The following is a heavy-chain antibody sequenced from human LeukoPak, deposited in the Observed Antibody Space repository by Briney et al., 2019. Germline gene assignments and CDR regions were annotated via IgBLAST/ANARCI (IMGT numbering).Heavy chain of an antibody. CDR3: ASLYCSSTSCYTGDYYYGMDV. Sequence: GASVKVSCKASGGTFSSYAISWVRQAPGQGLEWMGRIIPIFGIANYAQKFQGRVTITADKSTSTAYMELSSLRSEDTAVYYCASLYCSSTSCYTGDYYYGMDVWGQGTTVTVSS. J-gene: IGHJ6*02. CDR2: IIPIFGIA. D-gene: IGHD2-2*02. V-gene: IGHV1-69*04. CDR1: GGTFSSYA.